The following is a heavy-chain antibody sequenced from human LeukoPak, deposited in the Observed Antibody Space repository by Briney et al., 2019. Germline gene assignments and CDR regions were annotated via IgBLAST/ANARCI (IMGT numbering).Heavy chain of an antibody. V-gene: IGHV3-15*01. D-gene: IGHD6-19*01. CDR3: TSGIAVAGPP. Sequence: GGSLRLSCAASGFTFTNAWMSWVRQAPGKGLEWVGRIKSKTAGGTTDYSAPVKGRFTISRDDSKNTLYLQMNSLKTEDTAVYYCTSGIAVAGPPWGQGTLVTVSS. J-gene: IGHJ5*02. CDR2: IKSKTAGGTT. CDR1: GFTFTNAW.